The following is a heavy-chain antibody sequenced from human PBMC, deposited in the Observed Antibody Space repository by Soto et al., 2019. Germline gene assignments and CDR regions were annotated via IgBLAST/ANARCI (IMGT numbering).Heavy chain of an antibody. D-gene: IGHD3-10*01. J-gene: IGHJ6*02. CDR3: ARGKGMEENYFYYGMDI. V-gene: IGHV1-3*01. Sequence: QVQVVQSGAEVKKPGASVRVSCKASGYTFSTYGMHWVRQAPGQSLEWMGWLNGGTGQTRYSQRFQDRVIITRDTSASTGYLELRSLRSEDTAVYYCARGKGMEENYFYYGMDILGQGTTVTVSS. CDR2: LNGGTGQT. CDR1: GYTFSTYG.